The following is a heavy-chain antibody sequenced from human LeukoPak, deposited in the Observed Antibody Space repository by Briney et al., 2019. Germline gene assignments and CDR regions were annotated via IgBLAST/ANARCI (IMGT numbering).Heavy chain of an antibody. Sequence: PGGSLRPSCAPSGFTFTAYAISWVPGAPGEGLDWVSAIDNSVAHTWYADTVKGRFTISRDNSRSTLYLQMNSLRAEDTAMYYCAKGSRGGRPYYFDSWGRGTLVTVSS. CDR2: IDNSVAHT. J-gene: IGHJ4*02. V-gene: IGHV3-23*05. CDR1: GFTFTAYA. D-gene: IGHD3-10*01. CDR3: AKGSRGGRPYYFDS.